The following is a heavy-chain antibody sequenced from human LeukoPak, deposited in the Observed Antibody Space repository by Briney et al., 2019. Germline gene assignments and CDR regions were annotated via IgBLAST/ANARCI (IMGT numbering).Heavy chain of an antibody. J-gene: IGHJ5*02. V-gene: IGHV4-39*07. CDR2: VSYSGKT. CDR1: GDSISSNTYF. CDR3: ASEGSEPLLSWFDP. Sequence: PSETLSLTCTISGDSISSNTYFWGWIRQPPGVGLEWIGSVSYSGKTYYNPSLKSRVTISVDTSKNQFSLKLPSVTAADTAVYYCASEGSEPLLSWFDPWGQGTLVTVSS. D-gene: IGHD1-14*01.